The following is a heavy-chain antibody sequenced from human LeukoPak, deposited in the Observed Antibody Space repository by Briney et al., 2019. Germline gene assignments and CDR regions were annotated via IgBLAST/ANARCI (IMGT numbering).Heavy chain of an antibody. CDR1: GFTFSSYA. Sequence: PGGSLRLSCAASGFTFSSYAMHWVRQAPGKGLEWVAVISYDGSNKYYADSVKGRFTISRDNSKNTLYLQMNSLRAEDTAVYYCARSYLYYYYMDVWGKGTTVTVSS. CDR3: ARSYLYYYYMDV. CDR2: ISYDGSNK. J-gene: IGHJ6*03. V-gene: IGHV3-30-3*01.